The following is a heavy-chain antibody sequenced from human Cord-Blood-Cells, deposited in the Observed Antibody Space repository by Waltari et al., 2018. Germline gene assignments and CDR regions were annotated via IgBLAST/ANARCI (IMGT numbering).Heavy chain of an antibody. CDR3: ARVPASTVVTDY. D-gene: IGHD4-17*01. CDR1: GGSFSGYY. Sequence: QVQLQQWGAGLLKPSETLSLTCAVYGGSFSGYYWSWIRPPPGKGLEWIGEINHSGSTNYNPSLKSRVTISVDTSKNQFSLKLSSVTAADTAVYYCARVPASTVVTDYWGQGTLVTVSS. V-gene: IGHV4-34*01. CDR2: INHSGST. J-gene: IGHJ4*02.